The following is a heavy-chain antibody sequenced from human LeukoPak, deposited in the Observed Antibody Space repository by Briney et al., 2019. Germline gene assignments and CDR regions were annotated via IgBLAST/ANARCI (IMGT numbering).Heavy chain of an antibody. CDR2: ISGSGGST. J-gene: IGHJ4*02. D-gene: IGHD6-19*01. CDR3: AKISSGWYTPPRSFDY. Sequence: GGSLRLSCAASGFTFSNAWMSWVRQAPGKGLEWVSAISGSGGSTYYADSVKGRFTISRDNSKNTLYLQMNSLRAEDTAVYYCAKISSGWYTPPRSFDYWGQGTLVTVSS. CDR1: GFTFSNAW. V-gene: IGHV3-23*01.